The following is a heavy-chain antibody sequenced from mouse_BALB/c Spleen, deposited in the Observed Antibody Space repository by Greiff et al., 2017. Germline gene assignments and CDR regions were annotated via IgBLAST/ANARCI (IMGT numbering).Heavy chain of an antibody. D-gene: IGHD2-4*01. CDR1: GFSLTSYG. Sequence: VKLVESGPGLVAPSQSLSITCTVSGFSLTSYGVHWVRQPPGKGLEWLGVIWAGGSTNYNSALMSRLSISKDNSKSQVFLEMNSLQTDDTAMYYCARDGGLRRENYYAMDYWGQGTSVTVSS. CDR3: ARDGGLRRENYYAMDY. CDR2: IWAGGST. J-gene: IGHJ4*01. V-gene: IGHV2-9*02.